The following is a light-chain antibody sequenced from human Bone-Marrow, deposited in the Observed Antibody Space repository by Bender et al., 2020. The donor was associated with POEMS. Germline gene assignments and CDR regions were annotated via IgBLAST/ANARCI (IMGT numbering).Light chain of an antibody. CDR1: SSKFGSYP. CDR3: ATWDDSLNSWV. CDR2: NNS. J-gene: IGLJ3*02. Sequence: QSVLTQPPSASGTPGQRVTISCSGSSSKFGSYPVNWYQQLPGAAPKLVIFNNSQRPSGAPDRFSGSNSGTSASLAISRVLSDDEADFYCATWDDSLNSWVFGGGTKLTVL. V-gene: IGLV1-44*01.